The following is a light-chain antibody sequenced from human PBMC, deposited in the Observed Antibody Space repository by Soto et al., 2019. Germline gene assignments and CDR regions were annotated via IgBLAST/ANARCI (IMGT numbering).Light chain of an antibody. Sequence: QSALTQPASVSGSPGQSITISCTGTSSDVGSYNSVSWYQQHPHRAPQVIIYKGTQRPSGVSNRFSGSTSGNAASLTISALQTDDDADYFCCSSAPESTYVCGTGTKATV. CDR1: SSDVGSYNS. CDR2: KGT. CDR3: CSSAPESTYV. J-gene: IGLJ1*01. V-gene: IGLV2-23*01.